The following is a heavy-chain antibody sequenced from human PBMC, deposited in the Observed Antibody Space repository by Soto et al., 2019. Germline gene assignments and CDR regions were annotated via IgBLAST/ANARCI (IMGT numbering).Heavy chain of an antibody. CDR1: GGSISRYY. CDR3: ATYNRPPYHFDD. J-gene: IGHJ4*02. D-gene: IGHD1-20*01. Sequence: SETLSLTCTVSGGSISRYYWTWIRQPPGKRLEWIGYIYYTGSTNYNPSLQSRVAMSIDTSKNQFSLNLRSVTAADTAIYFCATYNRPPYHFDDWGQGAPVTVSS. V-gene: IGHV4-59*08. CDR2: IYYTGST.